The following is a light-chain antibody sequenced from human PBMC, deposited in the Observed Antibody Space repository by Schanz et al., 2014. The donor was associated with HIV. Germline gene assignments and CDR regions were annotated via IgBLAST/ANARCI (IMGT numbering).Light chain of an antibody. CDR1: SSDIGGYNY. CDR2: DVD. J-gene: IGLJ2*01. V-gene: IGLV2-14*03. CDR3: SSYTSSTTLVV. Sequence: QSALTQPASVSGSPGQSITISCTGTSSDIGGYNYVSWYQQHPGKAPKLILYDVDNRPAGVSNRFSGSKSGNTASLTVSGLQAEDEADYYCSSYTSSTTLVVFGGGTQLTVL.